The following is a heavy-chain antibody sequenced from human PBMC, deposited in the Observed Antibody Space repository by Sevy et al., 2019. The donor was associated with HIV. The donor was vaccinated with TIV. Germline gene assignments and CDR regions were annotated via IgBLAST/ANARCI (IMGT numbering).Heavy chain of an antibody. V-gene: IGHV4-4*02. CDR1: GDSISSTNW. D-gene: IGHD2-21*01. Sequence: SETLSLTCTVSGDSISSTNWWSWVRQSPGQGLEWIGEVYHTGATHYRPSFKSRVIISVDKSKNQVSLTLTSLTVADTAIYYCARKLIVRTYDFWGPGRLVTVSS. J-gene: IGHJ4*02. CDR2: VYHTGAT. CDR3: ARKLIVRTYDF.